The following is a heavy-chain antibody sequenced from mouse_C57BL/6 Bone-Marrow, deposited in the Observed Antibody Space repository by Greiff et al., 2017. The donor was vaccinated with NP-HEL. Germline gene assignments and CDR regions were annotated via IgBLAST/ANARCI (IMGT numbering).Heavy chain of an antibody. V-gene: IGHV1-53*01. Sequence: VQLQQSGTELVKPGASVKLSCKASGYTFTSYWMHWVKQRPGQGLEWIGNINPSNGGTNYNEKFKSKATLTVDKSSSTAYMQLSSLTSEDSAVYYCASPDGYYPYWYFDVWGTGTTVTVSS. CDR2: INPSNGGT. D-gene: IGHD2-3*01. CDR1: GYTFTSYW. J-gene: IGHJ1*03. CDR3: ASPDGYYPYWYFDV.